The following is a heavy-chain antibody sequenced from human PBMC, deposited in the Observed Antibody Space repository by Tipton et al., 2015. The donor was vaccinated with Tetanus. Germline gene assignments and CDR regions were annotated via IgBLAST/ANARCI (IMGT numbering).Heavy chain of an antibody. V-gene: IGHV4-31*03. D-gene: IGHD3-3*01. Sequence: TLSLTRSVSGASISGGGYFWNWIRHRPGKGLEWIGYIYYSGSTFYNPSFKSRVTISVDTSNNQFSLRLSPVTAADTAVYFCARANYDFSMKGPFDSWGQGILVVVSA. CDR1: GASISGGGYF. J-gene: IGHJ4*02. CDR3: ARANYDFSMKGPFDS. CDR2: IYYSGST.